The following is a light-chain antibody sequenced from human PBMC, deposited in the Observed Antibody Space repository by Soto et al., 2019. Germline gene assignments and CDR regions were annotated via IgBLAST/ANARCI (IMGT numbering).Light chain of an antibody. CDR1: QDISSN. CDR3: QQLNSYPLT. CDR2: AAS. V-gene: IGKV1-9*01. Sequence: DIQLTQSPSFLSASVGDRVTITCRASQDISSNLAWYQQKPGKAPKLLIYAASTLQSGVPSRFSGSGSGTEFTLTISSLQPEDFAAYYCQQLNSYPLTFGGGTKVEIK. J-gene: IGKJ4*01.